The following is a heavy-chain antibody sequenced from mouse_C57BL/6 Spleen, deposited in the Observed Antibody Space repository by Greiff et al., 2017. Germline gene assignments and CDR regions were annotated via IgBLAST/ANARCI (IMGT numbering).Heavy chain of an antibody. CDR1: GYAFTNYL. D-gene: IGHD2-4*01. Sequence: QVQLKQSGAELVRPGTSVKVSCKASGYAFTNYLIEWVKQRPGQGLEWIGVINPGSGGTNYNEKFKGKATLTADKSSSTAYMQLSSLTSEDSAVYFCARSYYDSAWFAYWGQGTLVTVSA. V-gene: IGHV1-54*01. J-gene: IGHJ3*01. CDR3: ARSYYDSAWFAY. CDR2: INPGSGGT.